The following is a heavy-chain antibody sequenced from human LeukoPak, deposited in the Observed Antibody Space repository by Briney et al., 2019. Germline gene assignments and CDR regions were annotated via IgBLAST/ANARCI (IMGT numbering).Heavy chain of an antibody. D-gene: IGHD3-10*01. CDR1: GFTFSSYE. CDR3: ARYNVYYGSGSYPEYFQH. J-gene: IGHJ1*01. CDR2: ISSIGSTI. V-gene: IGHV3-48*03. Sequence: GGSLRLSCAASGFTFSSYEMNWVRQAPGKGLEWVSYISSIGSTIYYADSVKGRFTISRDNAKNSLYLQMNSLRAEDTAVYYCARYNVYYGSGSYPEYFQHWGQGTLVTVSS.